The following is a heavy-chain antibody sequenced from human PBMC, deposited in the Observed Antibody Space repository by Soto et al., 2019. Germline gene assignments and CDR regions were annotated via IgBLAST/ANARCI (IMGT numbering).Heavy chain of an antibody. CDR2: LSSDGSNN. CDR1: GFALSPYT. D-gene: IGHD3-10*01. V-gene: IGHV3-30-3*01. Sequence: QVQLVESGGGVVQPGGSLRLSCAARGFALSPYTIHWVRQAPGKGLEWVAGLSSDGSNNFYPDSVKGRITISRDNSKTTVPLQINNLSPEDTAIYYCAKDAEMHATRLLSYFALDLWGRGTTVTVSS. CDR3: AKDAEMHATRLLSYFALDL. J-gene: IGHJ6*02.